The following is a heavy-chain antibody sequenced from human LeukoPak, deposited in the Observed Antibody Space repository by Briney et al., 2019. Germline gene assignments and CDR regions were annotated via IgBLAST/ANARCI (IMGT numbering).Heavy chain of an antibody. CDR1: GYTFTSYG. V-gene: IGHV1-18*01. CDR2: ISAYNGNT. CDR3: ARELWDSSSRYGSIFDY. D-gene: IGHD6-13*01. Sequence: APVKVSCKASGYTFTSYGISWVRQAPGQGLEWMGWISAYNGNTNYAQKLQGRVTMTTDTSTSTAYMELRSLRSDDTAVYYCARELWDSSSRYGSIFDYWGQGTLVTVSS. J-gene: IGHJ4*02.